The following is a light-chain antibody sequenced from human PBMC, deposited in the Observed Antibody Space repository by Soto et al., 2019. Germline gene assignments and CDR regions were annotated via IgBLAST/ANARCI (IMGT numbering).Light chain of an antibody. CDR1: SSDVGGYNY. CDR3: SSYTSSDIRV. V-gene: IGLV2-14*01. Sequence: QSALTQPASVSGSPGQSITISCTGTSSDVGGYNYVSWYQQHPDKAPKLMIYEVNNRPSGVSNRFSGSKSGNTASLTISGLQAEDEADYYCSSYTSSDIRVFGTGTKLTVL. J-gene: IGLJ1*01. CDR2: EVN.